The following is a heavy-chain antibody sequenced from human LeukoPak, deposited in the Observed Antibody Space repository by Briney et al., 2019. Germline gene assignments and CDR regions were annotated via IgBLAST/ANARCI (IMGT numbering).Heavy chain of an antibody. CDR3: ARGLAHKFDY. J-gene: IGHJ4*02. CDR1: GGSISTYY. V-gene: IGHV4-59*08. CDR2: LYYSGST. D-gene: IGHD6-19*01. Sequence: SETLSLTCTFSGGSISTYYWSWFRQPPGKGLEWIGYLYYSGSTNYNPSLKSRVTISLDTSKNQFSLKLSSVTAADTAVYYCARGLAHKFDYWGQGTLVTVSS.